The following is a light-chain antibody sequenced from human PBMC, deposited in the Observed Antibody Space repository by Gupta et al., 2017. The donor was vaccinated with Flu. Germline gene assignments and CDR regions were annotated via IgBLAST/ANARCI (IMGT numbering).Light chain of an antibody. V-gene: IGLV1-44*01. CDR2: NDD. J-gene: IGLJ3*02. CDR3: AVADKSRSGWL. CDR1: SSNIGSSS. Sequence: QSVLTQPPSASGTPGQRVTISCSGTSSNIGSSSATWYQHPPGKAPHLLIYNDDKRPSGVPDRFSGSKSGTSAALATSGLQAEDEADYYCAVADKSRSGWLFGGGTRLTVL.